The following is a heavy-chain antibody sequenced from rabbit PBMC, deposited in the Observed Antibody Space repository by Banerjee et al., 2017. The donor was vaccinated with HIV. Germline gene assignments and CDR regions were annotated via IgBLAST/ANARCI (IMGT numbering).Heavy chain of an antibody. D-gene: IGHD6-1*01. CDR2: IYTGSGST. Sequence: EESGGGLVQPEGSLTLTCTASGFSFSSSYWICWVRQAPGKGLEWIGCIYTGSGSTWYASWAKGRFTISKTSSTTVTLQMTSLTAADTATYFCARYPYGYAGYAYATINLWGPGTLVTVS. V-gene: IGHV1S45*01. CDR1: GFSFSSSYW. J-gene: IGHJ4*01. CDR3: ARYPYGYAGYAYATINL.